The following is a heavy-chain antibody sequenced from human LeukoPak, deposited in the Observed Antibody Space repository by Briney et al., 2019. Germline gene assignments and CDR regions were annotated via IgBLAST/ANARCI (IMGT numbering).Heavy chain of an antibody. CDR3: ASAFVVVVAGSFDL. CDR2: IYHSGST. Sequence: PSETLSLTCAVSGYSISSGYYWGWIRQPPGQGLEWIGSIYHSGSTYYNPSLKSRVTISVDTSKNQFSLKLSSVTAADTAVYYCASAFVVVVAGSFDLWGRGTLVTVSS. CDR1: GYSISSGYY. D-gene: IGHD2-15*01. V-gene: IGHV4-38-2*01. J-gene: IGHJ2*01.